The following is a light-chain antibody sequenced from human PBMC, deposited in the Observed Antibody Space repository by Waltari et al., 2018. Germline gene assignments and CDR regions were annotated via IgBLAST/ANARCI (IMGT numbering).Light chain of an antibody. Sequence: QLVLTQSPSASASLGASVKLTCTLSSGPSSNVIAWHQHQPEKGPRYLMKVNSDGSHSKGDEIPDRFSGSSSGAERHLTISSLQSEDEADYDCQTGGHGTWVFGGGTKLTVL. CDR1: SGPSSNV. CDR3: QTGGHGTWV. CDR2: VNSDGSH. V-gene: IGLV4-69*01. J-gene: IGLJ3*02.